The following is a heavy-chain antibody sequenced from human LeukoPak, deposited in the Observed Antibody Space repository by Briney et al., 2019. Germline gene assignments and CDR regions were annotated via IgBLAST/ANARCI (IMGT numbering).Heavy chain of an antibody. V-gene: IGHV3-48*03. CDR3: ARANYDAFDI. J-gene: IGHJ3*02. CDR1: GFTFSSYE. D-gene: IGHD5-24*01. Sequence: PGGSLRLSCAASGFTFSSYEMNWVRQTPGKGLEWVSYISSSGSTIYYADSVKGRFTISRDNAKNSLYLRMNSLRAEDTAVYYCARANYDAFDIWGQGTMVTVSS. CDR2: ISSSGSTI.